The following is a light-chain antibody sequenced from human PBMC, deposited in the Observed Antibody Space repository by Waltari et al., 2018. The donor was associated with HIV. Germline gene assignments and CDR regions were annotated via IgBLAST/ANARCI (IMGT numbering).Light chain of an antibody. V-gene: IGLV2-14*01. CDR1: SSDIGGYNY. Sequence: QSVLTQPASVSGSPGQSITISCTGTSSDIGGYNYVSWYQQHPGKAPKLLIYEVSNRPSGVSDRFSGSRAGKTASLTISGLQAEDEADYFCSSYAGSSIFVVFGGGTKLTVL. CDR3: SSYAGSSIFVV. CDR2: EVS. J-gene: IGLJ2*01.